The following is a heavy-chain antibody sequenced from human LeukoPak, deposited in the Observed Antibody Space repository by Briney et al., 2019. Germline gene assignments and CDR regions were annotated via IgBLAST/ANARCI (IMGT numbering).Heavy chain of an antibody. Sequence: GGSLRLSCAVSGLTFSSSWMDWVRHAPGKGLEWVASINPDGNKKYSADSVKGRFTISRDNAENSLYLQMNSLRAEDTAFYYCARDLAYSRLDYWGQGMLVTVSS. D-gene: IGHD5-18*01. J-gene: IGHJ4*02. CDR3: ARDLAYSRLDY. CDR1: GLTFSSSW. CDR2: INPDGNKK. V-gene: IGHV3-7*01.